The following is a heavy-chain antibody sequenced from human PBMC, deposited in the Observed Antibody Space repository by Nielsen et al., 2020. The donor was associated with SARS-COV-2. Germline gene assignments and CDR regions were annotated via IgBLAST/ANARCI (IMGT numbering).Heavy chain of an antibody. CDR1: GFTFSSYA. Sequence: GGSLRLSCAASGFTFSSYAMHWVRQAPGKGLEWLAVISYDGNNKYYADSVKGRFIISRDNAKNSLYLQMNSLRAEDTAVYYCVRDSSVVIWSGYPVDWGQGTLVTVSS. D-gene: IGHD3-3*01. J-gene: IGHJ4*02. CDR2: ISYDGNNK. CDR3: VRDSSVVIWSGYPVD. V-gene: IGHV3-30-3*01.